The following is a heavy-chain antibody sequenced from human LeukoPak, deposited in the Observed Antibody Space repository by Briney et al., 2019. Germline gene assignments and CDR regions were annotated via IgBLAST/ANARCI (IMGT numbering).Heavy chain of an antibody. J-gene: IGHJ4*02. CDR1: GYTFTSNY. V-gene: IGHV1-46*01. D-gene: IGHD4/OR15-4a*01. Sequence: GASVKVSCKASGYTFTSNYMHWVRQAPGQGLEWMGIINPSGGSTSYAQKFQGRVTMTRDMSTSTVYMELSSLRSEDTAVYYCARGGYMVPFDYWGQGTLVTVSS. CDR3: ARGGYMVPFDY. CDR2: INPSGGST.